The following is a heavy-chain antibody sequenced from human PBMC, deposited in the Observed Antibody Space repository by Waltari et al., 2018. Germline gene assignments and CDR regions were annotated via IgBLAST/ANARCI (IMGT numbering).Heavy chain of an antibody. Sequence: QVQLVESGGGVVQPGGSLRLSCAASGFTFSSYGMHWVRQAPGKGLERVAFIRYDGSNKYYADSVKGRFTISRDNSKNTLYLQMNSLRAEDTAVYYCAKDLSRSAAGTDYWGQGTLVTVSS. CDR1: GFTFSSYG. J-gene: IGHJ4*02. CDR3: AKDLSRSAAGTDY. CDR2: IRYDGSNK. V-gene: IGHV3-30*02. D-gene: IGHD6-13*01.